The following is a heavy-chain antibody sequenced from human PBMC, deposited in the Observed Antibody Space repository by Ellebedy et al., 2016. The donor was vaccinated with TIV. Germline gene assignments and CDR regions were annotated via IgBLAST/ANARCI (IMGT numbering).Heavy chain of an antibody. CDR2: IDPSDSYT. V-gene: IGHV5-10-1*01. Sequence: KVSCXGSGYSFTSYWISWVRQMPGKGLEWMGRIDPSDSYTNYSPSFQGHVTISADKSISTAYLQWSSLKASDTAMYYCARHQGSTSRDWFDPWGQGTLVTVSS. J-gene: IGHJ5*02. CDR1: GYSFTSYW. D-gene: IGHD2-2*01. CDR3: ARHQGSTSRDWFDP.